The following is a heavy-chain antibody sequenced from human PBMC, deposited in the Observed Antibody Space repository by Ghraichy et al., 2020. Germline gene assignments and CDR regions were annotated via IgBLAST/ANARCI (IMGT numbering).Heavy chain of an antibody. Sequence: GGSLRLSCAASGFTFSAYGMHWVRQAPGKGLEWVAIISYDCSNKHYADSVKGRFTISRDNTKNTLYLQMNSLRADDTAIYYCAKDFDAHCGGVCYFFDYWGQGTLVTVSS. CDR3: AKDFDAHCGGVCYFFDY. D-gene: IGHD2-21*02. J-gene: IGHJ4*02. CDR1: GFTFSAYG. CDR2: ISYDCSNK. V-gene: IGHV3-30*18.